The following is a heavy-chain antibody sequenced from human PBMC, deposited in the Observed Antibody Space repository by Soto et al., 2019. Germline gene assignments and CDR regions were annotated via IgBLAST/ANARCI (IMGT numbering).Heavy chain of an antibody. J-gene: IGHJ4*02. D-gene: IGHD3-10*01. CDR3: ASYSSGLYPFFDN. V-gene: IGHV4-59*01. CDR1: GGSISSFY. Sequence: SGTLSLTCTVSGGSISSFYWSWIRQTPGKGLEWIGYIYDSGSSYYNPSLKSRVTLSLDTSKNQFSLKLTSVTAADAAVYYCASYSSGLYPFFDNWGQGTLVTVS. CDR2: IYDSGSS.